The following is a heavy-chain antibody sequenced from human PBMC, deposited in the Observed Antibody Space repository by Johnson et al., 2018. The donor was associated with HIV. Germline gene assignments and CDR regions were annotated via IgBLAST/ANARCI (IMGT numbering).Heavy chain of an antibody. CDR3: ARDTYYYDSSGYLDAFDI. D-gene: IGHD3-22*01. CDR1: GFTFSDYY. Sequence: QVQLVESGGGLVKPGGSLRLSCAASGFTFSDYYMSWIRQAPGKGLEWVSYISSSGSTIYYADSVKGLFTISRDNANNSLYLQMNSLRAEDTAVYYCARDTYYYDSSGYLDAFDIWGQGTMVTVSS. CDR2: ISSSGSTI. V-gene: IGHV3-11*04. J-gene: IGHJ3*02.